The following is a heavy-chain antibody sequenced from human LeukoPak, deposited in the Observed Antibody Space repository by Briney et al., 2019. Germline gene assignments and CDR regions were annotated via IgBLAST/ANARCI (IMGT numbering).Heavy chain of an antibody. CDR3: ARVWSMVVTYDY. V-gene: IGHV3-11*04. CDR1: GFTFSDYY. CDR2: ISSSGSTI. Sequence: GGSLRLSCAASGFTFSDYYMSWTRQVPGKGLEWVSYISSSGSTIYYADSVKGRFTISRDNAKNSLYLQMNSLRAEDTAVYYCARVWSMVVTYDYWGQGTLVTVSS. J-gene: IGHJ4*02. D-gene: IGHD4/OR15-4a*01.